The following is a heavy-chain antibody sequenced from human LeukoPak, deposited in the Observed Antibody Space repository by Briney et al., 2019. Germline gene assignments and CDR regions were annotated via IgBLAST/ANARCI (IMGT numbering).Heavy chain of an antibody. CDR2: ISFGGMWI. J-gene: IGHJ5*02. D-gene: IGHD1-26*01. Sequence: PGGSLRLSCAASGFTFSTYSMNWVRQAPGKGLEWLSSISFGGMWIYYADSLKGRFTISRDNAKNSLYLQMKSLRAEDTGVYYCARDAGGKAQREGWFDPWGQGTLVTVSS. V-gene: IGHV3-21*01. CDR3: ARDAGGKAQREGWFDP. CDR1: GFTFSTYS.